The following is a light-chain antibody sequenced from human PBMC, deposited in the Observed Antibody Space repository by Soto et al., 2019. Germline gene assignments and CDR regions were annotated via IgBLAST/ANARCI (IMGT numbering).Light chain of an antibody. CDR3: QQYYDWPIT. Sequence: EIVFTQSPGTLSLSPGERAPLSCGASQSVSSSYLAWYQQKPGQAPRLLIYGASSRATGIPDRFSGSGSGTEFTLTISSLQSEDFAVYYCQQYYDWPITFGQGTRLEIK. V-gene: IGKV3-20*01. CDR1: QSVSSSY. CDR2: GAS. J-gene: IGKJ5*01.